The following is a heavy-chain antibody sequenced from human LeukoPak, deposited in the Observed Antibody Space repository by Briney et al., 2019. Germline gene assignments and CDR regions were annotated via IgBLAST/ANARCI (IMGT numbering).Heavy chain of an antibody. CDR2: INPNSGGT. CDR1: GYTFTSYY. V-gene: IGHV1-2*02. J-gene: IGHJ4*02. Sequence: ASVKVSFKASGYTFTSYYMHWVRQAPGQGLEWMGWINPNSGGTNYAQKFQGRVTMTRDTSISTAYMELSRLRSDDTAVYYCGSCYYDSSGYYYAVGYWGQGTLVTVSS. CDR3: GSCYYDSSGYYYAVGY. D-gene: IGHD3-22*01.